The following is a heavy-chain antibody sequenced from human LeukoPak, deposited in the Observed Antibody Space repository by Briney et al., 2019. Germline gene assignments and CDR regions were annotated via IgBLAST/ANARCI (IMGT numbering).Heavy chain of an antibody. CDR2: ISSSSNYI. CDR1: GFSSSSYS. Sequence: GGSLRLSRAASGFSSSSYSMNWVRQAPGKGLEWVSSISSSSNYIYYADSVKGRFTISRDNAKNSLYLQMNSLRAEDTAVYYCARRAALDYWGQGTLVTVSS. CDR3: ARRAALDY. J-gene: IGHJ4*02. V-gene: IGHV3-21*01. D-gene: IGHD2-15*01.